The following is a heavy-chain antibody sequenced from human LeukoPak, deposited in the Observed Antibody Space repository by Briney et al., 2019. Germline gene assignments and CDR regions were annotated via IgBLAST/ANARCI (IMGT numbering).Heavy chain of an antibody. CDR3: ARDLNVRGVIGY. D-gene: IGHD3-10*01. J-gene: IGHJ4*02. Sequence: GASLRLSCEASGYIFASYGMSWVRQAPGQGLEWIGGISGNSGNTNYAETVKGRVTISTDTSTNSAYMQMNSLRSEDTAVYYCARDLNVRGVIGYWGQGTLVTVSS. CDR2: ISGNSGNT. V-gene: IGHV1-18*01. CDR1: GYIFASYG.